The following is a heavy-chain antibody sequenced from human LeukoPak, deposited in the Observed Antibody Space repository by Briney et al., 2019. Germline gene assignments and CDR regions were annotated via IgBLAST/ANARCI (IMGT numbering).Heavy chain of an antibody. D-gene: IGHD5-18*01. V-gene: IGHV1-3*03. CDR1: GYTFTSYA. CDR3: ARAYTAMDLFDY. CDR2: INAGNGIT. J-gene: IGHJ4*02. Sequence: GASVKVSCKASGYTFTSYAMHWVRQAPGQRLEWMGWINAGNGITKYSQEFQGRVTITRDTSASTAYMELSSLRSEDMAVYYCARAYTAMDLFDYWGQGTLVTVSS.